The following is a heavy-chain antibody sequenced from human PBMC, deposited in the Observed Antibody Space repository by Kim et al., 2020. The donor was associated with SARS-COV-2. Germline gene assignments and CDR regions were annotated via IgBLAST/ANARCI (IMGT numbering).Heavy chain of an antibody. CDR2: INGGNGNT. D-gene: IGHD3-10*01. CDR1: GYTFDTYS. CDR3: AREGSGSYNWFDP. J-gene: IGHJ5*02. Sequence: ASVKVSCKASGYTFDTYSLYWVRQAPGQRFEWMGWINGGNGNTRYSQNFQGRVTITRDTSATTAYMELSSLTSKDTAVYYCAREGSGSYNWFDPWGQGTLGTVSS. V-gene: IGHV1-3*01.